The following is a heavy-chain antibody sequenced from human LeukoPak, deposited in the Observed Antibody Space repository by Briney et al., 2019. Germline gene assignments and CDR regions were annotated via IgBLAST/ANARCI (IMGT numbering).Heavy chain of an antibody. CDR2: IYPGDSDT. Sequence: GESLKISCKGSGYSFTNYWIGWVRQMPGKGLEWMGIIYPGDSDTRYSPSFQGQVTIPADKSISTAYLQWSSLKASDTAMYYCARHSRSKDYYYGMDVWGQGTTVTVSS. D-gene: IGHD2-2*01. CDR3: ARHSRSKDYYYGMDV. CDR1: GYSFTNYW. V-gene: IGHV5-51*01. J-gene: IGHJ6*02.